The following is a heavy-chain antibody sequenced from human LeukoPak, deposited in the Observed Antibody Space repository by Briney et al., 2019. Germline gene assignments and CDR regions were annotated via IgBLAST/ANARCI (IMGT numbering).Heavy chain of an antibody. D-gene: IGHD4-17*01. Sequence: GASVKVSCKASGYTFTSYGISWVRQAPGQGLEWMGGIIPIFGTANYAQKFQGRVTITADKSTSTAYMELSSLRSQDTAVYYCARDAMTSVTTSPYYFDYWGQGTLVTVSS. V-gene: IGHV1-69*06. CDR2: IIPIFGTA. CDR1: GYTFTSYG. CDR3: ARDAMTSVTTSPYYFDY. J-gene: IGHJ4*02.